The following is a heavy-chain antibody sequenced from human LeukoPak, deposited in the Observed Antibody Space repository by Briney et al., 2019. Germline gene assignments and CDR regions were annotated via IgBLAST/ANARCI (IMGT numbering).Heavy chain of an antibody. CDR2: ISANGGST. Sequence: HPGGSLRLSCSASGFIISDYAMHWVRQAPGKGLEYVPGISANGGSTYYADSVKGRFTISRDTSKNTLYLQMSSLRAEDTAIYYCVKDLYKGDSASWYFFHYWGQGTLVTVSS. CDR1: GFIISDYA. V-gene: IGHV3-64D*06. CDR3: VKDLYKGDSASWYFFHY. D-gene: IGHD6-13*01. J-gene: IGHJ4*02.